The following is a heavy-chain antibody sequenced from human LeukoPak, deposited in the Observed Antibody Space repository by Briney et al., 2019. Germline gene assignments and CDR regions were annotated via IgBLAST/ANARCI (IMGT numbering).Heavy chain of an antibody. CDR2: INSDGSST. CDR1: GFTFSSYW. V-gene: IGHV3-74*01. J-gene: IGHJ4*02. Sequence: GGSLRLSCAASGFTFSSYWMHWVRQAPGKGLVWVSRINSDGSSTSYADSVKGRFTISRDNAKNTRYLQMNSLRAEDTAVYYCARDQWIYEWELLPFDYWGQGTLVTVSS. CDR3: ARDQWIYEWELLPFDY. D-gene: IGHD1-26*01.